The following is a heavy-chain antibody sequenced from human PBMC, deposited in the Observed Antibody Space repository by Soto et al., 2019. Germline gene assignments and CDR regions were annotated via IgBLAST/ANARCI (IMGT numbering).Heavy chain of an antibody. D-gene: IGHD6-19*01. J-gene: IGHJ6*02. V-gene: IGHV6-1*01. CDR1: GDSVSSNSAA. Sequence: SQTLSLTCAISGDSVSSNSAAWNWIRQSPSRGLEWLGRTYYRSKWYNDYAVSVKSRITINPDTSKNQFSLQLNSVTPEDTAVYYCARAGVSGSGWEYYYYYGMDVWGQGTKVTVSS. CDR2: TYYRSKWYN. CDR3: ARAGVSGSGWEYYYYYGMDV.